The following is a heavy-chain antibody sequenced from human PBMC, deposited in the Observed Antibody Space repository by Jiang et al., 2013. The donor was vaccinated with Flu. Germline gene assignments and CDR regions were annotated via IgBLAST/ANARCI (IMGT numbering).Heavy chain of an antibody. D-gene: IGHD1-26*01. CDR1: GYSFTSDW. CDR2: IDPSDSYT. CDR3: AKFPTYSGIYAFDN. J-gene: IGHJ4*02. V-gene: IGHV5-10-1*01. Sequence: GAEVKKPGESLRISCKGSGYSFTSDWITWVRQMPGKDLEWMGRIDPSDSYTNYSPTFQGHVTMSVDRSISTAYLQWSSLKASDTAMYYCAKFPTYSGIYAFDNWGQGTLVTVSS.